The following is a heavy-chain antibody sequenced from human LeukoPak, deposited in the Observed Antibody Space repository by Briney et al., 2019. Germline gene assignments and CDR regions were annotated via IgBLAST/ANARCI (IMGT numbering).Heavy chain of an antibody. CDR2: VHSDGSIT. V-gene: IGHV3-74*01. J-gene: IGHJ3*01. CDR1: GFTLRNYW. D-gene: IGHD2-2*01. CDR3: AREQEDCTGTTCYRAFDV. Sequence: PGGSLRLSCAASGFTLRNYWINWVGQAPGEGLVWVSRVHSDGSITNYANSVKGRFSISRDSAKNTLYLQMSSLRSEDTAVYYCAREQEDCTGTTCYRAFDVWGQGTMVTVS.